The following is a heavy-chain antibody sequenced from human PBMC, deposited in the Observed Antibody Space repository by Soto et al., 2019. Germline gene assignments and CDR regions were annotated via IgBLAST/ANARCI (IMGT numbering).Heavy chain of an antibody. J-gene: IGHJ4*02. CDR3: AKGQYYYDSSGYYHFDY. D-gene: IGHD3-22*01. V-gene: IGHV3-30*18. CDR2: ISYDGSNK. Sequence: SLRLSCAASGFTFSSYGMHWVRQAPGKGLEWVAVISYDGSNKYYADSVKGRFTISRDNSKNTLYLQMNSLRAEDTAVYYCAKGQYYYDSSGYYHFDYWGQGTLVTVSS. CDR1: GFTFSSYG.